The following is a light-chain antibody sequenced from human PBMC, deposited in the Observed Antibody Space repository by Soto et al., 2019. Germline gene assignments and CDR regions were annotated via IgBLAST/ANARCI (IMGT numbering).Light chain of an antibody. Sequence: QTVVTQEPSFSVSPGGTVTLTCGLSSGSVSTSNYPSWYQQTPGQAPRTLIYSTNSRSSGVPDRFSGSLLGNKAALTITGAQADDECDYYFLLYIGRGISLFGGGTKLTVL. CDR3: LLYIGRGISL. CDR2: STN. V-gene: IGLV8-61*01. CDR1: SGSVSTSNY. J-gene: IGLJ2*01.